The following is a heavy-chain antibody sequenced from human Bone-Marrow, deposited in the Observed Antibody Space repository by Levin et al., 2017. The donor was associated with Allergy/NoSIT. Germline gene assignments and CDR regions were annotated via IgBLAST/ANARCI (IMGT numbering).Heavy chain of an antibody. CDR2: IKQDGSEK. Sequence: PGGSLRLSCAASGFTFSSYWMSWVRQAPGKGLEWVANIKQDGSEKYYVDSVKGRFTISRDNAKNSLYLQMNSLRAEDTAVYYCARHYYGSGSCVPDYWGQGTLVTVSS. CDR1: GFTFSSYW. J-gene: IGHJ4*02. D-gene: IGHD3-10*01. CDR3: ARHYYGSGSCVPDY. V-gene: IGHV3-7*01.